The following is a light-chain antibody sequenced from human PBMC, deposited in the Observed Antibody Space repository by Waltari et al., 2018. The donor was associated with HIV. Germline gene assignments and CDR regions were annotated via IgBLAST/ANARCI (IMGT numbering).Light chain of an antibody. V-gene: IGKV3-15*01. CDR2: GAS. Sequence: EIVMTQSPATLSVSPGERATLSCRASQSVSSNLVWYQQKPGQAPRLRIYGASTRATGIPARFSGSGSGTEFTRTISSLQSEDFAVYYCQQYNNWPLTFGGGTKVEIK. CDR3: QQYNNWPLT. J-gene: IGKJ4*01. CDR1: QSVSSN.